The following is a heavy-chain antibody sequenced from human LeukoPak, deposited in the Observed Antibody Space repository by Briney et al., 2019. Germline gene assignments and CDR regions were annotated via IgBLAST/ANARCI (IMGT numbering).Heavy chain of an antibody. J-gene: IGHJ3*02. Sequence: VASVKVSCKASGGTFSSYAISWVRQAPGQGLEWMGRIIPILGIANYAQKFQGRVTITADKSTSTAYMELSSLRSEDTAVYYCVRGGERWLQLVAFDIWGQGTMVTVSS. CDR3: VRGGERWLQLVAFDI. CDR1: GGTFSSYA. V-gene: IGHV1-69*04. D-gene: IGHD5-24*01. CDR2: IIPILGIA.